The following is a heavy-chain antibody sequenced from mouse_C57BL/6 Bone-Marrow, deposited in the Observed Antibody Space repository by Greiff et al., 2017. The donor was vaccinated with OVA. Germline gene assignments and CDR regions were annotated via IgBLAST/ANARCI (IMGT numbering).Heavy chain of an antibody. V-gene: IGHV2-5*01. J-gene: IGHJ2*01. CDR3: AKNSYYYRFDY. CDR1: GFSLTRYG. Sequence: VHLVESGPGLVQPSQSLSITCTVSGFSLTRYGVHWVRQSPGKGLEWLGVIWRGGSTDDNAAFMSRLSITKDNSKSQVFFKMNSLQADDTAIYYCAKNSYYYRFDYWGQGTTLTVSS. D-gene: IGHD1-1*01. CDR2: IWRGGST.